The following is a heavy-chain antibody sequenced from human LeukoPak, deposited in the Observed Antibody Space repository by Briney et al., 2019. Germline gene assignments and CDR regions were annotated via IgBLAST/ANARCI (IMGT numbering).Heavy chain of an antibody. CDR2: INHSGST. CDR3: ARGKIAAAAPGYFDY. V-gene: IGHV4-34*01. J-gene: IGHJ4*02. D-gene: IGHD6-13*01. Sequence: PSETLSLTCAVYSGSFSGYYWSWIRQPPGKGLEWIGEINHSGSTNYNPSLKSRVTISVDTSKNQFSLKLSSVTAADTAVYYCARGKIAAAAPGYFDYWGQGTLVTVSS. CDR1: SGSFSGYY.